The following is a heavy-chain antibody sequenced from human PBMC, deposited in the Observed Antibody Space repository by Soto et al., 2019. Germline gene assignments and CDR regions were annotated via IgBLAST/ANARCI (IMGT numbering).Heavy chain of an antibody. CDR1: GFTFSSYA. V-gene: IGHV3-23*01. D-gene: IGHD3-10*01. CDR2: ISGSGGST. J-gene: IGHJ4*02. CDR3: AKDTSPSLWFGELSTVQFDY. Sequence: PGGSLRLSCAASGFTFSSYAMSWVRQAPGKGLEWVSAISGSGGSTYYADSVKGRFTISRDNSKNTLYLQMNSLRAEDTAVYYCAKDTSPSLWFGELSTVQFDYWGQGTLVTVS.